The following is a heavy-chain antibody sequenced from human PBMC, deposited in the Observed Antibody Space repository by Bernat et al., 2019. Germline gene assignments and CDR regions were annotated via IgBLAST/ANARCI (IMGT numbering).Heavy chain of an antibody. J-gene: IGHJ5*02. CDR3: ARDLGRDCGGDCYYNWFDP. D-gene: IGHD2-21*01. CDR1: GFTFSSYG. V-gene: IGHV3-33*01. Sequence: QVQLVESGGGVVQPGRSLRLSCAASGFTFSSYGMHWVRQAPGKGLEWVAVIWYDGSNKYYADSVKGRFTISRDNSKNTLYLQMNSLRAEDTAVYYCARDLGRDCGGDCYYNWFDPWGQGTLVTVSS. CDR2: IWYDGSNK.